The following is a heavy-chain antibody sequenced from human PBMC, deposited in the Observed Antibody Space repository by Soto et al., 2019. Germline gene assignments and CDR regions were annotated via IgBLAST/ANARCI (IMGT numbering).Heavy chain of an antibody. CDR3: ARDPCVSLGIAHHYCYGLDV. Sequence: GQLLQSGPGLVKPSQIVSLTCVISGDNVSANNAAWNWIRQPPSRGLEWLGRTHYRSKWHNDYAPSVKSRIIIKSATSLNRFSLQLSSVTPEDTAVYYCARDPCVSLGIAHHYCYGLDVWGQGTTVTVSS. V-gene: IGHV6-1*01. CDR1: GDNVSANNAA. D-gene: IGHD1-26*01. J-gene: IGHJ6*02. CDR2: THYRSKWHN.